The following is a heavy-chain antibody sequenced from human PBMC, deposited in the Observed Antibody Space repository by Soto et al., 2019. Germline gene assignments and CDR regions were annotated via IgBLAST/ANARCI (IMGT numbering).Heavy chain of an antibody. J-gene: IGHJ6*02. D-gene: IGHD1-26*01. CDR1: GGSFSGYY. CDR2: INHSGST. Sequence: SETLSLTCAVYGGSFSGYYLSWIRPPPGKGLEWIGEINHSGSTNYNPSLKSRVTISVDTSKNQFSLKLSSVTAADTAVYYCARYSGSYYLYYYYGMDVWGQGTTVTVSS. V-gene: IGHV4-34*01. CDR3: ARYSGSYYLYYYYGMDV.